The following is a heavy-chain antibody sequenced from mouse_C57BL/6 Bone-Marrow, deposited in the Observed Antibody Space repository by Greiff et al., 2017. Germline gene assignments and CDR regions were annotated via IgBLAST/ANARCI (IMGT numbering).Heavy chain of an antibody. CDR3: ARKALRFDD. V-gene: IGHV14-3*01. Sequence: EVQLQQSVAELVRPGASVKLSCTASGFNINNTYMHWVKQRPEQGLEWIGRIDPANGNTKYAPKFQGKATLTADTSSNTAYLQLSRLTSEATASYYCARKALRFDDWGKGTTLTVSS. CDR2: IDPANGNT. J-gene: IGHJ2*01. D-gene: IGHD1-1*01. CDR1: GFNINNTY.